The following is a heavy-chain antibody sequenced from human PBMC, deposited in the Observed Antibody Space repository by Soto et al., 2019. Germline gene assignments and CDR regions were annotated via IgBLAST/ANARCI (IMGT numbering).Heavy chain of an antibody. CDR3: VRGAGIAEGGAPFYYGMDV. Sequence: QVQLVESGGGVVLPGGSLRLSCAASGFSFSTYAIHWVRQPPGKGLEWVAVISYDENNKGYADSVKGRFTISRDNSRNTLNLQMDSLRTEDTAVYYWVRGAGIAEGGAPFYYGMDVWGQGTTVTVSS. J-gene: IGHJ6*02. CDR2: ISYDENNK. V-gene: IGHV3-30-3*01. CDR1: GFSFSTYA. D-gene: IGHD6-13*01.